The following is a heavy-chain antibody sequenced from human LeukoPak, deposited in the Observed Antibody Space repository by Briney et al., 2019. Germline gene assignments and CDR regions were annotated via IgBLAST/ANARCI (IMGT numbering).Heavy chain of an antibody. Sequence: PGGSLRLSCSASGFTFSSYAMHWVRQAPGRGLEWVAVISYDGSNKYYADSVKGRFTISRDNSKNTLYLQMNSLRAEDTAVYYCARDGSRAALDYWGQGTLVTVSS. CDR3: ARDGSRAALDY. CDR2: ISYDGSNK. V-gene: IGHV3-30-3*01. D-gene: IGHD6-6*01. J-gene: IGHJ4*02. CDR1: GFTFSSYA.